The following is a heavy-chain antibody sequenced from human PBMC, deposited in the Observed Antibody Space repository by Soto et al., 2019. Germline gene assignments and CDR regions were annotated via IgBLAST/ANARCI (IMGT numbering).Heavy chain of an antibody. CDR1: GFTFRIYA. V-gene: IGHV3-23*01. J-gene: IGHJ5*02. Sequence: AYLRLSCAPSGFTFRIYAMSWAHHAPGKGLERVSSLLRSGSITYYADSVTGLFTIASDISATSLYLQTVNPRADDTAVYFRAKDAVSGDGVWLLESWGQGTVVTVS. CDR3: AKDAVSGDGVWLLES. D-gene: IGHD4-17*01. CDR2: LLRSGSIT.